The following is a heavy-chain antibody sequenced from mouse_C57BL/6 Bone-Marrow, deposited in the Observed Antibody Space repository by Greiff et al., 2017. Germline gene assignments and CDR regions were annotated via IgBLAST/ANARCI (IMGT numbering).Heavy chain of an antibody. Sequence: VKLKESGPGLVQPSQSLSITCTVSGFSLTSYGVHWVRQSPGKGLEWLGVIWSGGSTDYNAAFISRLSISKDNSKSQVFFKMNSLQADDTAIYYCASPLYYYGSTRYFDVWGTGTTVTVSS. V-gene: IGHV2-2*01. J-gene: IGHJ1*03. CDR3: ASPLYYYGSTRYFDV. CDR1: GFSLTSYG. CDR2: IWSGGST. D-gene: IGHD1-1*01.